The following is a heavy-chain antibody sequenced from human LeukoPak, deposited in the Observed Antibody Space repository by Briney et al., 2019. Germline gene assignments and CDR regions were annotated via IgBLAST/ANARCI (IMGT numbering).Heavy chain of an antibody. CDR2: IYYTGST. V-gene: IGHV4-59*01. J-gene: IGHJ6*02. CDR1: GGSISSYY. Sequence: SETLSLTCTVSGGSISSYYWSWIRQPPGKGLEWIGYIYYTGSTDYNPSLKSRVTISIDTSKNQFSLKLTSVTSADTAVYYCARDGPAYTSRWYDYYYGLDVWGQGTTVTVSS. D-gene: IGHD2-2*01. CDR3: ARDGPAYTSRWYDYYYGLDV.